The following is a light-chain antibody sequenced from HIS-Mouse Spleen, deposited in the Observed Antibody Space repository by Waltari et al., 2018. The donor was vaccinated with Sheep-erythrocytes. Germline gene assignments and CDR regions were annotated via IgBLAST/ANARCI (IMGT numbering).Light chain of an antibody. CDR2: DAS. J-gene: IGKJ2*01. V-gene: IGKV1-13*02. CDR1: QGSSSA. CDR3: QQFNSHPMYT. Sequence: AIQLPQSPSSLPASVGDRVTITCRASQGSSSALAWYQQKPGKTPKLLIYDASSLEGGVPSRFSGSGSGTDFTLTISSLQPEDFATYYCQQFNSHPMYTFGQGTKLEIK.